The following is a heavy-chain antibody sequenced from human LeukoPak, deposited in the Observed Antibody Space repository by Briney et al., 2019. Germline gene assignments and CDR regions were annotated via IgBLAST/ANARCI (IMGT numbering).Heavy chain of an antibody. CDR3: AKEEYYYDSSGYYSAEFDY. J-gene: IGHJ4*02. CDR1: GFTFSSYG. Sequence: PGGSLRLSCAASGFTFSSYGMHWVRQAPGKGLEWVAFIRYDGSNKYYADSVKGRFTISRDNSKNTLYLQMNSLRAEDTAVYYCAKEEYYYDSSGYYSAEFDYWGQGTLVTVSS. V-gene: IGHV3-30*02. CDR2: IRYDGSNK. D-gene: IGHD3-22*01.